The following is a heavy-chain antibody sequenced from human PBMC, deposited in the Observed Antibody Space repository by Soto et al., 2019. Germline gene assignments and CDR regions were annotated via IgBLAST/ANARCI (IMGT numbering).Heavy chain of an antibody. V-gene: IGHV3-30*18. CDR3: AKDWGYYGSGSYEYFQH. Sequence: QVQLVESGGGVVQPGRSLRLSCAASGFTFSSYGMHWARQAPGKGLEWVAVISYDGSNKYYADSVKGRFTISRDNSKNTLYLQMNSLRAEDTAVYYCAKDWGYYGSGSYEYFQHWGQGTLVTVSS. J-gene: IGHJ1*01. D-gene: IGHD3-10*01. CDR2: ISYDGSNK. CDR1: GFTFSSYG.